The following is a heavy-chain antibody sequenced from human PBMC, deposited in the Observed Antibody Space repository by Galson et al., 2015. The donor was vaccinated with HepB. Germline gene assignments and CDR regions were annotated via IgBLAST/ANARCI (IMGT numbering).Heavy chain of an antibody. D-gene: IGHD6-13*01. J-gene: IGHJ5*02. CDR1: GFTFNYYG. CDR3: AKDILRQQLVPNWFDP. Sequence: SLRLSCAASGFTFNYYGMHWVRQAPGKGLEWVAVISSDGSNEYYGDSVKGRFTISRGNSKNTLYLRMNSLRAEDTAVYYCAKDILRQQLVPNWFDPWGQGTLVTVSS. CDR2: ISSDGSNE. V-gene: IGHV3-30*18.